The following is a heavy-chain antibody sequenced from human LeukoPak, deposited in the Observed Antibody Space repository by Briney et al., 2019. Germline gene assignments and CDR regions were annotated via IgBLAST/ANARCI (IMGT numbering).Heavy chain of an antibody. J-gene: IGHJ4*02. V-gene: IGHV3-53*01. CDR2: IYSGGST. Sequence: PGGSLRLSCAASGFTVSSNYMTWVRQAPGKGLEWVSVIYSGGSTYYADSVKGRFTISRDNSKNTLYLQMNSLRAEDTAVYYCARGPTYYYDSSGYFPYYFDYWGQGTLVTVSS. CDR3: ARGPTYYYDSSGYFPYYFDY. CDR1: GFTVSSNY. D-gene: IGHD3-22*01.